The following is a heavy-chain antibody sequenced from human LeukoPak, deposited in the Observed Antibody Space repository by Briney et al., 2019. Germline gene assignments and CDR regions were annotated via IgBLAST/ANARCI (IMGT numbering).Heavy chain of an antibody. D-gene: IGHD3-3*01. V-gene: IGHV4-30-2*01. CDR2: IYHSGST. CDR1: GGSISSGGYY. J-gene: IGHJ4*02. CDR3: ARSPHYDFWSGHAYYFDY. Sequence: SETLSLTCTVSGGSISSGGYYWSWIRQPPGKGLEWIGYIYHSGSTYYNPSLKSRVTISVDRSKNQFSLKLSSVTAADTAVYYCARSPHYDFWSGHAYYFDYWGQGTLVTVSS.